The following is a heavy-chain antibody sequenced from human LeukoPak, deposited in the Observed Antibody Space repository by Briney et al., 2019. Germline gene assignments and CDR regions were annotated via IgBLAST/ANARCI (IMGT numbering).Heavy chain of an antibody. CDR2: IYPGDSDT. Sequence: GESLKISCTGSGYSFRSYWIGWARQMPGKGLEWMGIIYPGDSDTRYSPSFQGQVTISADKSISTAYLQWSSLEDSDIALFYCARLSEGGLFEYWGQGTLVTVSS. J-gene: IGHJ4*02. D-gene: IGHD3-16*01. CDR1: GYSFRSYW. CDR3: ARLSEGGLFEY. V-gene: IGHV5-51*03.